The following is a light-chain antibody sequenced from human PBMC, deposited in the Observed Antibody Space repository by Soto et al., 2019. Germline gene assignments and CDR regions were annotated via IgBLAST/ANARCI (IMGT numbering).Light chain of an antibody. Sequence: DIQMTQSPSTLSASVGDRVTITCRASQSISSWLAWYQQKPGKAPKLLIYDASSLESGVPSRFSGSVSGTEFTLTISMLQPDDFATYYCQQYNSYWTFGQGTKVEIK. CDR1: QSISSW. CDR3: QQYNSYWT. CDR2: DAS. J-gene: IGKJ1*01. V-gene: IGKV1-5*01.